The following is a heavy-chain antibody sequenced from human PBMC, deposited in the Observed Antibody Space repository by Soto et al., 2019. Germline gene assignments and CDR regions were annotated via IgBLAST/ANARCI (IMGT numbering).Heavy chain of an antibody. Sequence: PSETLSLTCTVSGGSISSNNYHWGWIRQPPGKGLDWIGSIYYSRTTYYKPSLKSRVTISVDTSKNQFSLKLDSVTAADTAVYFCERHSIWLLLSDYWGQGSLVTVSS. CDR2: IYYSRTT. D-gene: IGHD3-22*01. V-gene: IGHV4-39*01. CDR3: ERHSIWLLLSDY. CDR1: GGSISSNNYH. J-gene: IGHJ4*02.